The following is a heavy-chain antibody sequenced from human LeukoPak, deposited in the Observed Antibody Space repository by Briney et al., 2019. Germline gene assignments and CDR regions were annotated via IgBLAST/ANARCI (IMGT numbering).Heavy chain of an antibody. CDR2: IYYDGVT. D-gene: IGHD5-24*01. Sequence: SETLSLTCAVSGVSIIRTNWWIWVPQTPGRGLEWIGEIYYDGVTNYNPSLKSRVTISIDKSKNHFSLNLTSVTAADTAVYYCARDRDVAVHHPFYWGQGTLVTVSS. J-gene: IGHJ4*02. V-gene: IGHV4-4*02. CDR1: GVSIIRTNW. CDR3: ARDRDVAVHHPFY.